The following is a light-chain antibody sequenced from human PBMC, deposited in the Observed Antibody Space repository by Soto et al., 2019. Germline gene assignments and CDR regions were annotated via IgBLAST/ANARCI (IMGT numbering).Light chain of an antibody. Sequence: QSVLTQPASVSGSPGQSITISCTETSSDVGGYNYVSWYQQHPGKAPKLMIYDVSNRPSGVSNRFSGSKSGNTASLTISGLQAEDEADYYCSSYTSSWVFGGGTQLT. CDR1: SSDVGGYNY. CDR2: DVS. CDR3: SSYTSSWV. J-gene: IGLJ3*02. V-gene: IGLV2-14*01.